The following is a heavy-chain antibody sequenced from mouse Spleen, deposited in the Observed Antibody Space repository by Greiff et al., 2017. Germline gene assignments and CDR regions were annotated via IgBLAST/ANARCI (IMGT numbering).Heavy chain of an antibody. J-gene: IGHJ2*01. D-gene: IGHD4-1*01. Sequence: EVHLVESGGGLVKPGGSLKLSCAASGFTFSSYAMSWVRQTPEKRLEWVATISSGGSYTYYPDSVKGRFTISRDNAKNTLYLQMSSLRSEDTAMYYCARQDWEFDYWGQGTTLTVSS. V-gene: IGHV5-9-3*01. CDR3: ARQDWEFDY. CDR2: ISSGGSYT. CDR1: GFTFSSYA.